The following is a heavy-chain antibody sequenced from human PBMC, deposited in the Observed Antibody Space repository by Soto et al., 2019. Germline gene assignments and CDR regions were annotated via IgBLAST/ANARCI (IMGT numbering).Heavy chain of an antibody. CDR1: GFTFSSYW. Sequence: GGSLRLSCAASGFTFSSYWMHWVRQAPGKGLVWVSRINSDGSSTSYADSVKGRFTISRDNAKNSLYLQMNSLRAEDTALYYCAKDIGYRRAVAGHVDSWGQGTLVTVSS. D-gene: IGHD6-19*01. J-gene: IGHJ4*02. V-gene: IGHV3-74*01. CDR3: AKDIGYRRAVAGHVDS. CDR2: INSDGSST.